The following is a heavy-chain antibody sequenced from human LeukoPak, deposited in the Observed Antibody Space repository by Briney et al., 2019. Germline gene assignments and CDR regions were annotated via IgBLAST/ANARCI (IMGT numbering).Heavy chain of an antibody. Sequence: GGSLRLSCAASGFTFNSYDMYWVRQVIGKGLEWVSAIDKGPNTYYSDSVKGRFTVSRDNSKNTLYLQMNSLRAEDTAVYYCVSGTCGGSCYILDYWGQGTLVTVPS. V-gene: IGHV3-13*01. CDR2: IDKGPNT. CDR3: VSGTCGGSCYILDY. J-gene: IGHJ4*02. CDR1: GFTFNSYD. D-gene: IGHD2-15*01.